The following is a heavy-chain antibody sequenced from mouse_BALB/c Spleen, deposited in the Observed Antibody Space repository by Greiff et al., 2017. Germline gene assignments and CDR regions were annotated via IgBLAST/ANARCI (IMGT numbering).Heavy chain of an antibody. CDR1: GFNIKDTY. Sequence: VQLQQSGAELVRPGALVKLSCKASGFNIKDTYMHWVKQRPEQGLEWIGRIDPANGNTKYDPKFQGKATITADTSSNTAYLQLSSLTSEDTAVYYCARDTTVAYWGQGTLVTVSA. J-gene: IGHJ3*01. CDR3: ARDTTVAY. CDR2: IDPANGNT. D-gene: IGHD1-1*01. V-gene: IGHV14-3*02.